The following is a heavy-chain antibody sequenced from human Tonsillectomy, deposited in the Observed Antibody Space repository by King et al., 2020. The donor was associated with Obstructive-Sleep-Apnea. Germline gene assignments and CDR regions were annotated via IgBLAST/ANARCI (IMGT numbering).Heavy chain of an antibody. V-gene: IGHV3-30-3*01. J-gene: IGHJ4*02. CDR3: ATRWM. CDR1: GFTFSSYA. D-gene: IGHD2-2*03. CDR2: ISYDGSNK. Sequence: VQLVESGGGVVQPGRFLRLSCAASGFTFSSYAMHWVRQAPGKGLEWVAVISYDGSNKYYADSVKGRFTISRDNSKNTLYLQMNSLRAEDTAVYYCATRWMWGQGTLVTVSS.